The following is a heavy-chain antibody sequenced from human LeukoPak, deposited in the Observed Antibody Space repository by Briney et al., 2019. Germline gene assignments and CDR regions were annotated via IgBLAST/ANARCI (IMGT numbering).Heavy chain of an antibody. D-gene: IGHD6-19*01. Sequence: GGSLRLSCVASGFTFRSYSMNWVRQAPGKGLEWVSVIYSGGSTHYADSVKGRFTISRDNSKNTLYLQMNSLRAEDTAVYYCAEYNSDGGYLDYWGQGTLVTVSS. CDR3: AEYNSDGGYLDY. V-gene: IGHV3-53*01. J-gene: IGHJ4*03. CDR1: GFTFRSYS. CDR2: IYSGGST.